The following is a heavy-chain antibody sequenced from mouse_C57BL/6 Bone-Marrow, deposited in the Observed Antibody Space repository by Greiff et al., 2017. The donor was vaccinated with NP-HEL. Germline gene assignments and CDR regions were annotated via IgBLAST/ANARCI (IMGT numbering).Heavy chain of an antibody. D-gene: IGHD1-1*01. V-gene: IGHV1-85*01. CDR2: IYPRDGST. CDR1: GYTFTSYD. CDR3: ERKGGIYYYGSSYDYYAMDY. Sequence: QVQLQQSGPELVKPGASVKLSCKASGYTFTSYDINWVKQRPGQGLEWIGWIYPRDGSTKYNEKFKGKATLTVDTYSSTAYMELHSLTSEDSAVYFCERKGGIYYYGSSYDYYAMDYWGQGTSVTVSS. J-gene: IGHJ4*01.